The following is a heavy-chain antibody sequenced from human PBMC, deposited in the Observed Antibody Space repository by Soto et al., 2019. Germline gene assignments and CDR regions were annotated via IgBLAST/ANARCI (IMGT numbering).Heavy chain of an antibody. CDR2: IYYSGST. V-gene: IGHV4-39*01. Sequence: SETRSLTCTVSGGSISSSSYYWGWIRQAPGKGLEWIGSIYYSGSTYYNPSLKSRVTISVDTSKNQFSLKLSSVTAADTAVYYCARHIVVVVAATGACWFDPWGQGTLVTVS. J-gene: IGHJ5*02. CDR1: GGSISSSSYY. CDR3: ARHIVVVVAATGACWFDP. D-gene: IGHD2-15*01.